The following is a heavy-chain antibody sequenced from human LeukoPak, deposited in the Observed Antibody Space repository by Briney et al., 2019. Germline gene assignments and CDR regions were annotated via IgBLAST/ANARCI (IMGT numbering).Heavy chain of an antibody. J-gene: IGHJ4*02. CDR3: AKAPKGNYDILTGFNFDY. Sequence: GGSLRLSCAASGFTFSSYAMSWVRQAPGKGLEWVSAISGSGGSTYYADSVKGRFTISRDNSKNTLYLQMNSLRAEDTAVYYCAKAPKGNYDILTGFNFDYWGQGTLVTVSS. CDR1: GFTFSSYA. D-gene: IGHD3-9*01. V-gene: IGHV3-23*01. CDR2: ISGSGGST.